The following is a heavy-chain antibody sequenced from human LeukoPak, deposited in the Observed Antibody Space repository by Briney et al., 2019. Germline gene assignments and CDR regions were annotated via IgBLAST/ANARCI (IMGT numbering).Heavy chain of an antibody. J-gene: IGHJ4*02. CDR3: ARVRGLGVVSPYFDY. D-gene: IGHD3-10*01. CDR1: GGSISSYY. Sequence: SETLSLTCTVSGGSISSYYWSWIRRPPGKGLEWLGCIRDSGSTSYNPSLKSRVTISLDTSKTQFSLKLRSVTAADTAVYYCARVRGLGVVSPYFDYWGQGTLVTVSS. CDR2: IRDSGST. V-gene: IGHV4-59*08.